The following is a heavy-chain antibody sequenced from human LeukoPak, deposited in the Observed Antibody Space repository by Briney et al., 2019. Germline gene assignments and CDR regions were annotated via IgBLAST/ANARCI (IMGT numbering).Heavy chain of an antibody. J-gene: IGHJ6*04. V-gene: IGHV3-48*04. CDR3: AELGITMIGGV. Sequence: QPGGSLRLSCAVSGHTFSSYSMNWVRQAPGKGLEWVSYISSSGSTIYYADSVKGRFTISRDNAKNSLYLQMNSLRAEDTAVYYFAELGITMIGGVWGKGTTVTISS. CDR2: ISSSGSTI. D-gene: IGHD3-10*02. CDR1: GHTFSSYS.